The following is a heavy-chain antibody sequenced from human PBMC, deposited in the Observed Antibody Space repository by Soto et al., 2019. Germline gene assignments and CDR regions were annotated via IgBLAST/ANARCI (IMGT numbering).Heavy chain of an antibody. Sequence: PGGSLRLSCEASGFSFCSYSMNWVRQAPGKGLEWVSFISGRGTTTYYADSVRGRFTVSRDNAKNSLSLEVNSLRDEDTAVYYCARLGYCSSATCKYYFYYYGMDVWGQGTTVTVSS. D-gene: IGHD2-2*01. V-gene: IGHV3-48*02. CDR2: ISGRGTTT. J-gene: IGHJ6*02. CDR1: GFSFCSYS. CDR3: ARLGYCSSATCKYYFYYYGMDV.